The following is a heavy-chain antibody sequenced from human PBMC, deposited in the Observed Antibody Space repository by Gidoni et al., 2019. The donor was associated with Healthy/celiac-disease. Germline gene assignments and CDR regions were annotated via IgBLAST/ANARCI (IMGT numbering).Heavy chain of an antibody. CDR1: GFTFSSYA. CDR2: ISYDGSNK. CDR3: ARDKHDYSNDPAVYYYYYMDV. J-gene: IGHJ6*03. V-gene: IGHV3-30*01. Sequence: QVQLVESGGGVVQPGRSLRLSFAASGFTFSSYAMHWVRQAPGKGLEWVAVISYDGSNKYYADSVKGRFTISRDNSKNTLYLQMNSLRAEDTAVYYCARDKHDYSNDPAVYYYYYMDVWGKGTTVTVSS. D-gene: IGHD4-4*01.